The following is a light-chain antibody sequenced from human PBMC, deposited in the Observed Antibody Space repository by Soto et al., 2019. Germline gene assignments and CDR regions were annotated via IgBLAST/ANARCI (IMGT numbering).Light chain of an antibody. CDR2: KAS. CDR3: QQYNSYPHT. V-gene: IGKV1-5*03. J-gene: IGKJ2*01. Sequence: DIQLTQSPSTLSPSVGDRVTITCRASQSISSWLAWYQQKPGKAPKLLIYKASSLQSGVPSRFSGSGSGTEFTLTISSRQPDDFATYYCQQYNSYPHTFGQGTKLEIK. CDR1: QSISSW.